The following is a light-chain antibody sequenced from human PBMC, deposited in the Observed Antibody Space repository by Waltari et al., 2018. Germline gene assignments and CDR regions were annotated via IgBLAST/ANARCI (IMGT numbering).Light chain of an antibody. J-gene: IGLJ2*01. CDR3: QAWDSNTAV. Sequence: SYELAQPPSVSVSSGQTATITCSGDKLGNKYACWNQQKSGQSPVLVIDQDTKRPSGIPERFSASNSGNTATLTISGTQAMDEADYYCQAWDSNTAVFGGGTKLTVL. CDR1: KLGNKY. V-gene: IGLV3-1*01. CDR2: QDT.